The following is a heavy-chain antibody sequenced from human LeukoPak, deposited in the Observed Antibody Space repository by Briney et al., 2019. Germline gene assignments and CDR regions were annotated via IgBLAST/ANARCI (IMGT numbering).Heavy chain of an antibody. V-gene: IGHV3-30*04. J-gene: IGHJ4*02. D-gene: IGHD6-13*01. CDR3: ARDSRSSSLK. CDR2: ISYDGSNK. Sequence: PGRSLRLSCAASGFTFSSYAMHWVRQAPGKGLEWVAVISYDGSNKYYADSVKGRFTISRDNSKNTLYLQMNSLRAEDMAVYYCARDSRSSSLKWGQGTLVTVSS. CDR1: GFTFSSYA.